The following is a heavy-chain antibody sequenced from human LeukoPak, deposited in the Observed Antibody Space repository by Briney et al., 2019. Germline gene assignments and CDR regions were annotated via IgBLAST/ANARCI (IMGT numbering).Heavy chain of an antibody. V-gene: IGHV4-34*01. CDR1: GGSFSGYY. CDR2: INHSGST. Sequence: KPSETLSLTCAVYGGSFSGYYWSWIRQPPGKGLEWIGEINHSGSTNYNPSLKSRVTISVDTSKNQFSPKLSSVTAADTAVYYCAAADTVDYWGQGALVTVSS. J-gene: IGHJ4*02. CDR3: AAADTVDY. D-gene: IGHD6-13*01.